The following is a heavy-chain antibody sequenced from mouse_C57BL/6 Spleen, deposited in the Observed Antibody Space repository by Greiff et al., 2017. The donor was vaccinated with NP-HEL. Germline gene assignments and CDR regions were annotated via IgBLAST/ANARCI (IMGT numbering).Heavy chain of an antibody. Sequence: QVHVKQSGAELVRPGASVKLSCKASGYTFTDYYINWVKQRPGQGLEWIARIYPGSGNTYYNEKFKGKATLTAEKSSSTAYMQLSSLTSEDSAVYFGARRRTGAMASWGQGTSFTVSS. J-gene: IGHJ4*01. CDR3: ARRRTGAMAS. V-gene: IGHV1-76*01. CDR1: GYTFTDYY. CDR2: IYPGSGNT.